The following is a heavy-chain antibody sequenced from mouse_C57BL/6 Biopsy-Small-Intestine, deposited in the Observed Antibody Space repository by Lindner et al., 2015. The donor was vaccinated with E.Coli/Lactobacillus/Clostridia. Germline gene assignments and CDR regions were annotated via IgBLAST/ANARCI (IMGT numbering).Heavy chain of an antibody. V-gene: IGHV5-17*01. J-gene: IGHJ2*01. Sequence: VQLQESGGGLVKPGGSLKLSCAASGFSFSDYGMHWVRQAPEKGLEWVAFISSGSSTIYYADTVKGRFTISRDNAKNTLFLLMTSLRSEDTAMYYCARDWYYFDYWGQGTTLSVSS. CDR1: GFSFSDYG. CDR2: ISSGSSTI. CDR3: ARDWYYFDY. D-gene: IGHD4-1*01.